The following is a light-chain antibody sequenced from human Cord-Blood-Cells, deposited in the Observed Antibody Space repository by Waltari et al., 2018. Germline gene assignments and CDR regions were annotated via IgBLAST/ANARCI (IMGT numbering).Light chain of an antibody. CDR3: QQYYSTPYT. V-gene: IGKV4-1*01. CDR1: QSVLYSSNNKNY. CDR2: WAS. Sequence: SLAVSLGERATINCKSSQSVLYSSNNKNYLAWYQQKPGQPPKLLIYWASTRESGVPDRFSGSGSGTDFTLTISSLPAEDVAVYYCQQYYSTPYTFGQGTKLEIK. J-gene: IGKJ2*01.